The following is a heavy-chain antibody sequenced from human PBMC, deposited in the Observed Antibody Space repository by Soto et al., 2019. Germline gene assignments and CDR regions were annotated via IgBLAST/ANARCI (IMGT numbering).Heavy chain of an antibody. CDR2: ISGSGGST. D-gene: IGHD2-15*01. CDR1: GFTFSNYA. Sequence: GGSLRLSCAASGFTFSNYAMSWVRQAPGKGLEWVSTISGSGGSTYYADSVKGRFTISRDNSKNTLYLQMNSLRAEDTAVYYCAKVFSADKYCSGGSCYKITPEYYFDYWGHGTLVTVAS. CDR3: AKVFSADKYCSGGSCYKITPEYYFDY. V-gene: IGHV3-23*01. J-gene: IGHJ4*01.